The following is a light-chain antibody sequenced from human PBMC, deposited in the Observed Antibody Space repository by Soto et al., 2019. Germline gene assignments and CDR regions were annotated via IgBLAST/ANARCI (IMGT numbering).Light chain of an antibody. CDR1: QSVSSY. J-gene: IGKJ1*01. V-gene: IGKV3-11*01. CDR2: DAS. Sequence: VLSQSPGTLSLTPGERDTLSCRASQSVSSYLAWYQQKPGQAPRLLIYDASNRATGIPARFSGSGSGTDFTLTISSLEPEDFAVYYCQQRSNWPITFGQGAKVDI. CDR3: QQRSNWPIT.